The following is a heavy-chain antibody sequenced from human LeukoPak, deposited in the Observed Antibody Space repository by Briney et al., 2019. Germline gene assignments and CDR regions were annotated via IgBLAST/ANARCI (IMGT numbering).Heavy chain of an antibody. CDR2: IYYSGST. CDR1: GGTISSGDYY. J-gene: IGHJ4*02. D-gene: IGHD6-19*01. Sequence: SETLSLTCTVSGGTISSGDYYWSWIRQPPGKGLEWIGYIYYSGSTYYNPSLKSRVTISVDTSKNQSSLKLSSVTAADTAVYYCARGTGADFDYWGQGTLVTVSS. CDR3: ARGTGADFDY. V-gene: IGHV4-30-4*01.